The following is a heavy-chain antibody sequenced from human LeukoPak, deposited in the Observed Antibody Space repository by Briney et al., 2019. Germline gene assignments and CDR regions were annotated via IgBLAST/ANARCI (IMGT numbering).Heavy chain of an antibody. CDR1: GYTFTGYY. CDR2: INPNIGGT. Sequence: ASVKVSCKASGYTFTGYYMHWVRQAPGQGLEWMGWINPNIGGTNYAQKFQGRVTMTRDTSISTAYMELSRLRSDDTAVYYCARDEYSGSYDYSGQGTLVTVSS. V-gene: IGHV1-2*02. J-gene: IGHJ4*02. CDR3: ARDEYSGSYDY. D-gene: IGHD1-26*01.